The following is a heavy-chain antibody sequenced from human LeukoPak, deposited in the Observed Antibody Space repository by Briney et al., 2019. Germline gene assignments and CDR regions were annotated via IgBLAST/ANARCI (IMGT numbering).Heavy chain of an antibody. CDR1: GGSINTPNYY. CDR2: IFYSGGT. D-gene: IGHD3-22*01. CDR3: ARRVSRQYDSSGRLPAVGSWP. J-gene: IGHJ5*02. V-gene: IGHV4-39*07. Sequence: ASETLSLTCTVSGGSINTPNYYWGWIRQTPGKGLEWIGNIFYSGGTYYSPSLTSRVTISLDTSRNQFSLKLSSVTAADTAVYYCARRVSRQYDSSGRLPAVGSWPWGQGTLVTVSS.